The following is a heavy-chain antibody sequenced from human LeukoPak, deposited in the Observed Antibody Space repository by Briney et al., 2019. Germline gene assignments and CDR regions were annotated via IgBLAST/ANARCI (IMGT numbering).Heavy chain of an antibody. CDR2: IYFSGST. V-gene: IGHV4-59*11. Sequence: SETLSLTCTVSGDSISSHYWSWIRQPPGKGLEWVGYIYFSGSTTYNPSLKSRVTISVDTSKNQFSLKLSSVTAADTAVYYCARDRASAFDIWGQGTMVTVSS. CDR3: ARDRASAFDI. CDR1: GDSISSHY. J-gene: IGHJ3*02.